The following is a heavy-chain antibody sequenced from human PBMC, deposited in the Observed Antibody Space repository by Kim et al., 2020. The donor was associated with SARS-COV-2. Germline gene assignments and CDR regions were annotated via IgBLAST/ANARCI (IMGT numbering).Heavy chain of an antibody. CDR2: IYYSGST. Sequence: SETLSLTCTVSGGSISSSSYYWGWIRQPPGKGLEWIGSIYYSGSTYYNPSLKSRVTISVDTSKNQFSLKLSSVTAADTAVYYCARISSSWYLDYYGMDVWGQGTTVTVSS. D-gene: IGHD6-13*01. CDR3: ARISSSWYLDYYGMDV. CDR1: GGSISSSSYY. V-gene: IGHV4-39*01. J-gene: IGHJ6*02.